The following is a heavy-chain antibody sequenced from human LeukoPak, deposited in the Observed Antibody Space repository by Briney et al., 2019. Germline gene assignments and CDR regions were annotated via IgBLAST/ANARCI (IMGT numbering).Heavy chain of an antibody. J-gene: IGHJ5*02. CDR2: INPNSGGT. CDR3: ARDGLLYYYDSSGLNWFDP. D-gene: IGHD3-22*01. CDR1: GYTFTGYY. V-gene: IGHV1-2*02. Sequence: ASVKVSCKASGYTFTGYYMHWVRQAPGQGLEWMGWINPNSGGTNYAQKFQGRVTMTRDTSISTAYMELSRLRSDDTAGYYCARDGLLYYYDSSGLNWFDPWGQGTLVTVSS.